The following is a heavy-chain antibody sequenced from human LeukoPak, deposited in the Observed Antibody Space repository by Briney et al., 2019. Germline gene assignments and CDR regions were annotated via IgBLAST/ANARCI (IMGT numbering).Heavy chain of an antibody. CDR3: ARGRYCSADICSGGDAFDI. Sequence: SENLSLTCTVSGGSINKYYWSWIRQPAGKGLEWIGRIYTRGSTNYNPSLKSRVTMSVATSKNQFPLKLSSVTAADTAVYYCARGRYCSADICSGGDAFDIWGQGTMVSVSS. CDR1: GGSINKYY. V-gene: IGHV4-4*07. D-gene: IGHD2-15*01. CDR2: IYTRGST. J-gene: IGHJ3*02.